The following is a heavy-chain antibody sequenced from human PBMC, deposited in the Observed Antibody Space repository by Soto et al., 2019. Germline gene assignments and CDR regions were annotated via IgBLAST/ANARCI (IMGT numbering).Heavy chain of an antibody. CDR1: GGSIGSADSY. J-gene: IGHJ4*02. V-gene: IGHV4-31*03. CDR2: IYYSGST. D-gene: IGHD6-13*01. CDR3: ARVRISSWYACPMSSNVAS. Sequence: PSETLSLTCTFSGGSIGSADSYWSWIRQHPGKGLEWIGYIYYSGSTYYNPSLKSRVTISVDTSKNQFSLKLSSVTAADTAVYYCARVRISSWYACPMSSNVASWGKGTLV.